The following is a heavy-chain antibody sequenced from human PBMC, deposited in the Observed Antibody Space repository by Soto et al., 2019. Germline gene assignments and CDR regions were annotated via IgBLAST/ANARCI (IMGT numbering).Heavy chain of an antibody. CDR3: ARDVSSDTTGFRGYDL. D-gene: IGHD3-10*01. CDR1: GGTVSSYA. CDR2: FIPIFVSA. V-gene: IGHV1-69*01. Sequence: QLHLVQSGAEGKKAGSSVKVSCKASGGTVSSYAITWVRQAPGKGLGWMGVFIPIFVSAHYAPKFQGRITNTADDSTSTAYMELSGHTSEDTAIYYCARDVSSDTTGFRGYDLWGQGTQVTVSS. J-gene: IGHJ4*02.